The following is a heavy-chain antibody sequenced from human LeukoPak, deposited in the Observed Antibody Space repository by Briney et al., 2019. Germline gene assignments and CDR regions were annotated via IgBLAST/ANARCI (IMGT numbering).Heavy chain of an antibody. J-gene: IGHJ4*02. CDR2: ISGSGGST. CDR1: GFTFSSYG. V-gene: IGHV3-23*01. D-gene: IGHD5-18*01. CDR3: ARVPKIYYSYAFDY. Sequence: GGSLRLSCAASGFTFSSYGMSWVRQAPGKGLEWVSAISGSGGSTYYADSVKGRFTISRDNSKNTLYLQMNSLRAEDTALYYCARVPKIYYSYAFDYWGQGTLVTVSS.